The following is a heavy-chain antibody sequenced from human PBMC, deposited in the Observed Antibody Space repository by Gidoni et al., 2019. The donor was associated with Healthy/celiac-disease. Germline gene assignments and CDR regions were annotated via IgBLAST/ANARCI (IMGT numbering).Heavy chain of an antibody. CDR3: ARGQWQDRFDY. Sequence: QVQLQESGPGLVRPSETLSLTCTVSGGSLSSYYWSWIRQPPGKGLEWIGYSYYSGSTNYNPSLKSRVTISVDTSKNQFSLKLSSVTAADTAVYYCARGQWQDRFDYWGQGTLVTVSS. CDR2: SYYSGST. V-gene: IGHV4-59*01. CDR1: GGSLSSYY. D-gene: IGHD6-19*01. J-gene: IGHJ4*02.